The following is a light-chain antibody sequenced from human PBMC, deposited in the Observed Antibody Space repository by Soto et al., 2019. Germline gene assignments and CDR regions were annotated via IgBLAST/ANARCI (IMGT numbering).Light chain of an antibody. CDR2: GNI. J-gene: IGLJ1*01. V-gene: IGLV1-40*01. Sequence: QSVLTQPPSVSGAPGQRVTFSCFGSSSNIGADYDVHWYQQLPGTAPKLLIYGNINRPSGVPDRFSGSKPGASAALAITGLQPEDEADYYCQSYDTSLGFVFGTGTKVTFL. CDR1: SSNIGADYD. CDR3: QSYDTSLGFV.